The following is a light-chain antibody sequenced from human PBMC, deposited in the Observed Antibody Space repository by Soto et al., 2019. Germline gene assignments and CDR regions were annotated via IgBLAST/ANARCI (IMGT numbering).Light chain of an antibody. J-gene: IGKJ4*01. CDR2: GAY. V-gene: IGKV3-15*01. CDR3: QQYNSWPPLT. Sequence: EIVMTQSPATVSVSPGERATLSFRASQNVNSNLAWYQQKPGQPPWLLIYGAYTRATGVPARFSGSGSGTEFTLTINSLQSEDFAVYYCQQYNSWPPLTFGGGTKVDIK. CDR1: QNVNSN.